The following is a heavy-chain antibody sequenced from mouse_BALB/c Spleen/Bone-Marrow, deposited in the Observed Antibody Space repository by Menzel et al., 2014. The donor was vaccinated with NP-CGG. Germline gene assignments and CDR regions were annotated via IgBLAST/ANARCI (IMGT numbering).Heavy chain of an antibody. J-gene: IGHJ2*01. CDR1: GYTFTSYW. V-gene: IGHV1-5*01. Sequence: EVQLQQSGTVLARPGASVKMSCKASGYTFTSYWMHWVKQRPGQGLEWIGAIYPGNSDTSYNQKFKGKAKLTAVTSTSTAYMELSSLTNEDSAVYYSTPGRPFITTVVGLDYWGQGTTLTVSS. CDR3: TPGRPFITTVVGLDY. D-gene: IGHD1-1*01. CDR2: IYPGNSDT.